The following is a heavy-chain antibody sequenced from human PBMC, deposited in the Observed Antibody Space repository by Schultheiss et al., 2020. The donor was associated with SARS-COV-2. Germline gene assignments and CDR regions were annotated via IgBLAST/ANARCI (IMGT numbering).Heavy chain of an antibody. Sequence: GGSLRLSCAASGFTLSAYAMTWVRQAPGKGLEWVSYISSSGSTIYYADSVKGRFTISRDNAKNSLYLQMNSLRAEDTAVYYCARDQGAAVPDYWGRGTLVTVSS. V-gene: IGHV3-11*04. CDR2: ISSSGSTI. J-gene: IGHJ4*01. CDR3: ARDQGAAVPDY. D-gene: IGHD6-13*01. CDR1: GFTLSAYA.